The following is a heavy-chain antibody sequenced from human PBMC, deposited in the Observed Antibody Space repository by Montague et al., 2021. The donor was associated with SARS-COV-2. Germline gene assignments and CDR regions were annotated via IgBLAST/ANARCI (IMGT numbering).Heavy chain of an antibody. CDR3: ARGASELPS. CDR1: GGSRRGYH. CDR2: MYYSGGT. D-gene: IGHD3-10*01. V-gene: IGHV4-59*01. Sequence: SETLSLTCTVSGGSRRGYHWSWIRHRQAKGLEGIGYMYYSGGTNYNPSLKSRVTISVDTPKNQFSLKLNSVTAADTAVYYCARGASELPSWGQGALVTVSS. J-gene: IGHJ5*02.